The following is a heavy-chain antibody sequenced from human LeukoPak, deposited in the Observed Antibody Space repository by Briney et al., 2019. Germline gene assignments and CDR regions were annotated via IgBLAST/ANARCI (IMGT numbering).Heavy chain of an antibody. CDR2: IIPIFGTA. D-gene: IGHD6-19*01. CDR3: ARAIAVAGRDFGY. V-gene: IGHV1-69*05. Sequence: VASVKVSCKASGGTFSSYAISWVRQAPGQGLEWMGGIIPIFGTANYAQKFQGRVTITMDESTSTAYMELSSLRSEDTAVYYCARAIAVAGRDFGYWGQGTLVTVSS. J-gene: IGHJ4*02. CDR1: GGTFSSYA.